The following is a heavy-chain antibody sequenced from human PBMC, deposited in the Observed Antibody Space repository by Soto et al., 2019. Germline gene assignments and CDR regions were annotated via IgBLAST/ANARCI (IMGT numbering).Heavy chain of an antibody. CDR3: ARDFSYSRGYYYYGMDV. CDR1: GFTFSSYA. J-gene: IGHJ6*02. CDR2: ISYDGSNK. D-gene: IGHD6-13*01. V-gene: IGHV3-30-3*01. Sequence: PGGSLRLSCAASGFTFSSYAMHWVRQAPGKGLEWVAVISYDGSNKYYADSVKGRFTISRDNSKNTLYLQMNSLRAEDTAVYYCARDFSYSRGYYYYGMDVWGQGTTVTAP.